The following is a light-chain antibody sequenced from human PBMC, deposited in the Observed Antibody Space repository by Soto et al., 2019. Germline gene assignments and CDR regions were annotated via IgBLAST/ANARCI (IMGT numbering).Light chain of an antibody. CDR2: KAS. CDR1: QSVTLW. J-gene: IGKJ2*01. Sequence: DIQMTQSPSTLSASVGDRVTIACRASQSVTLWLTWYQQKPGKAPKLLLYKASTLESGVPSRFSGNGSETDFTLTISSLQPDDIGTYYCQQYNSYPYTFGQGTKLEIK. CDR3: QQYNSYPYT. V-gene: IGKV1-5*03.